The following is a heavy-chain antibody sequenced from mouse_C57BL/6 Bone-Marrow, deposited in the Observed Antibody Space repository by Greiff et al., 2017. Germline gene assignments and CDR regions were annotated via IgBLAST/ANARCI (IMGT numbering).Heavy chain of an antibody. V-gene: IGHV10-1*01. Sequence: EVQLVESGGGLVQPKGSLKLSCAASGFSFNTYAMHWVRQAPGKGLEWVARIRSKSNNYATYYADSVKDRFTISRDDSEIMLYLQMNNLKTEDTAMYYCVSPTWFAYWGQGTLVTVSA. CDR2: IRSKSNNYAT. J-gene: IGHJ3*01. CDR3: VSPTWFAY. CDR1: GFSFNTYA.